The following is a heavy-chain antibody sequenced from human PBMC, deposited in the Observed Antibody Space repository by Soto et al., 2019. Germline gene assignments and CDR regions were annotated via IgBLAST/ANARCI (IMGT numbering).Heavy chain of an antibody. D-gene: IGHD3-3*01. V-gene: IGHV4-30-4*01. J-gene: IGHJ5*02. CDR1: GGSISSDDYY. CDR3: ARSRISIFGILIIGSYFDP. Sequence: SETLSLTCTVSGGSISSDDYYWSWNRQPQGKGLEWIGYIYYSGSSYYNPSLKSRVSISIDTSKNQFSLKLSSVTAADTAVYYCARSRISIFGILIIGSYFDPWGHGALVTVSS. CDR2: IYYSGSS.